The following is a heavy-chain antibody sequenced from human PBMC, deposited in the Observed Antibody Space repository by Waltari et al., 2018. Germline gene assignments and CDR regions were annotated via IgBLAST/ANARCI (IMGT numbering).Heavy chain of an antibody. V-gene: IGHV4-39*01. J-gene: IGHJ4*02. CDR3: ARSHYDYVWGSYRP. CDR2: IYYSGST. Sequence: QLQLQESGPGLVKPSETLSLTCTASGGSISSSSYSWGWIRQPPGKGLEWIGSIYYSGSTYYNPSLKSRVTISVDTSKNQFSLKLSSVTAADTAVYYCARSHYDYVWGSYRPWGQGTLVTVSS. CDR1: GGSISSSSYS. D-gene: IGHD3-16*02.